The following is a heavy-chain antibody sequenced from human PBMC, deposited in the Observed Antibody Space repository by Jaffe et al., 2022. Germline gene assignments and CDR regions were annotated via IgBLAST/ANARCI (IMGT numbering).Heavy chain of an antibody. CDR1: GGTFSSYA. V-gene: IGHV1-69*01. J-gene: IGHJ4*02. CDR2: IIPIFGTA. Sequence: QVQLVQSGAEVKKPGSSVKVSCKASGGTFSSYAISWVRQAPGQGLEWMGGIIPIFGTANYAQKFQGRVTITADESTSTAYMELSSLRSEDTAVYYCASNGGEEQWLVRMGGFDYWGQGTLVTVSS. D-gene: IGHD6-19*01. CDR3: ASNGGEEQWLVRMGGFDY.